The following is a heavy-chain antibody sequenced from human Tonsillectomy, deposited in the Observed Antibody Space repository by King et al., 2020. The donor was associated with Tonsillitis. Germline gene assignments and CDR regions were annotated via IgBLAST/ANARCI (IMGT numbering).Heavy chain of an antibody. Sequence: VQLVESGGGVVQPGRSLRLSCAASGFTFSTYAMHWVRQAPGKGLEWVAVISYGGSNKYYADSVKGRFTISRGNSKKTLFLQVNSLSAEETAVYYCARDQEANTKSWGYYYTTTWTSGAKGPRSPSP. CDR1: GFTFSTYA. CDR2: ISYGGSNK. V-gene: IGHV3-30*01. J-gene: IGHJ6*03. D-gene: IGHD3-16*01. CDR3: ARDQEANTKSWGYYYTTTWTS.